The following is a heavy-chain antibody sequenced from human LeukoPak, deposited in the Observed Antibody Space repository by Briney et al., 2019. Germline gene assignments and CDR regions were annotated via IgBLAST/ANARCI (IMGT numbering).Heavy chain of an antibody. CDR1: GFSFSGSA. Sequence: PGGSLRLSCAASGFSFSGSAMHWVRQASGKGLEWVGRIRSKANSYATAYAASVKGSITICRDDSKSTAYLQMNSLKTEGTAVYYCTVPYYDILTGFFPTNWFDPWGQGTLVTVSS. CDR2: IRSKANSYAT. J-gene: IGHJ5*02. D-gene: IGHD3-9*01. V-gene: IGHV3-73*01. CDR3: TVPYYDILTGFFPTNWFDP.